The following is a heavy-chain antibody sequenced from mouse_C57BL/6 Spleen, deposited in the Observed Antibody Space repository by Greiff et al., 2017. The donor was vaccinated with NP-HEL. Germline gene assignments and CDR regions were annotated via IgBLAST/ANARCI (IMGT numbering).Heavy chain of an antibody. D-gene: IGHD1-1*01. V-gene: IGHV14-2*01. Sequence: VQLQQSGAELVKPGASVKLSCTASGFNFKDYYMHWVKQRPEQGLEWIGRIDPEDGETKYAPKFQGKATITADTSSNTAYLQLSSLTSEDTAVYCCTRGDYSSSLYYAMDYWGQGTSVTVSS. CDR2: IDPEDGET. CDR1: GFNFKDYY. J-gene: IGHJ4*01. CDR3: TRGDYSSSLYYAMDY.